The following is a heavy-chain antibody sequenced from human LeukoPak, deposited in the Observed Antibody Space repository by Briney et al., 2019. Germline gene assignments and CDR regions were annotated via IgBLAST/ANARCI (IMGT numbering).Heavy chain of an antibody. CDR3: ARDSGYYVLFDY. V-gene: IGHV1-18*01. Sequence: ASVKVSCKASGYTFTSYGISWVRQAPGQGLEWMGWISAYNGDTNYAQKLQGRVSMTTDTSTSTAYMELRSLRSDDTAVYYCARDSGYYVLFDYWGQGTLVNVSS. CDR2: ISAYNGDT. D-gene: IGHD3-22*01. J-gene: IGHJ4*02. CDR1: GYTFTSYG.